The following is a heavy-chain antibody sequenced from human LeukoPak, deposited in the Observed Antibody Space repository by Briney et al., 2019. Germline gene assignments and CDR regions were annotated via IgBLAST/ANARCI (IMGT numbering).Heavy chain of an antibody. V-gene: IGHV4-39*07. CDR1: GGSISSSSYY. CDR3: ARDYCSSTSCYVFDY. Sequence: KPSETLSLTCTVSGGSISSSSYYWGWIRQPPGKGLEWIGSIYYSGSTYYNPSLKSRVTISVDTSKYQFSLKLSSVTAADTAVYYCARDYCSSTSCYVFDYWGQGTLVTVSS. J-gene: IGHJ4*02. CDR2: IYYSGST. D-gene: IGHD2-2*01.